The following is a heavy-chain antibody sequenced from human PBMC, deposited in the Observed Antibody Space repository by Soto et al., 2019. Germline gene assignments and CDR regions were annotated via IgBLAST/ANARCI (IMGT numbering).Heavy chain of an antibody. CDR1: GGTFSSYA. D-gene: IGHD3-10*01. J-gene: IGHJ6*02. CDR3: AMGKFPVRGRGYYYYGMDV. CDR2: IIPIFGTA. V-gene: IGHV1-69*13. Sequence: VASVKVSCKASGGTFSSYAISWVRQAPGQGLEWMGGIIPIFGTANYAQKFQGRVTITADESTSTAYMELSSLRSEDTAVYYCAMGKFPVRGRGYYYYGMDVWGQGTTVTVSS.